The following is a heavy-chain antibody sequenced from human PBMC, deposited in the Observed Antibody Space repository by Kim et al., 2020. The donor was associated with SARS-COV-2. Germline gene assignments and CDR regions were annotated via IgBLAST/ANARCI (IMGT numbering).Heavy chain of an antibody. CDR2: IYSGGTT. J-gene: IGHJ3*02. Sequence: GGSLRLSCAASGFIVSSNYMSWVRQAPGKGLEWVSVIYSGGTTYYADSVKGRFTISRDNSKNTLYLQMNSLRAEDTAMYYCARGSTDAFDIWGQGTMVTVSS. V-gene: IGHV3-53*01. CDR3: ARGSTDAFDI. CDR1: GFIVSSNY.